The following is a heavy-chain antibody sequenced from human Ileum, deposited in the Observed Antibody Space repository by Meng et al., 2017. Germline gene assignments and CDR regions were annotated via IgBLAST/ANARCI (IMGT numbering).Heavy chain of an antibody. CDR1: GGSFRSDNYY. V-gene: IGHV4-30-4*01. D-gene: IGHD3-10*01. CDR3: ARERRHYYGSGSFDY. J-gene: IGHJ4*02. CDR2: TYYNGSP. Sequence: QVQLQESGPGLVKPSQTLSLTCSVPGGSFRSDNYYWTWIRQTPGKGLEWIGLTYYNGSPFYNPSLRSRVTISVDTSKDQFSLKLTSVTAADTAVYYCARERRHYYGSGSFDYWGQGILVTVSS.